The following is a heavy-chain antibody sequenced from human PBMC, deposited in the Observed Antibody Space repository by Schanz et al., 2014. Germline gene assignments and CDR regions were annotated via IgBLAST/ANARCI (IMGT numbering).Heavy chain of an antibody. J-gene: IGHJ3*01. CDR1: GFTFTTNA. D-gene: IGHD5-12*01. CDR2: IYIHSVST. Sequence: EVQLVESGGGLVQPGGSLRLSCAASGFTFTTNAMSWVRQAPGKGLEWVSTIYIHSVSTNYADSVKGRFIISRDSSKNTLILQMNSLRAEDTAGYFCARDEGREGYKLAFDGWGQGTLVTVSS. CDR3: ARDEGREGYKLAFDG. V-gene: IGHV3-23*04.